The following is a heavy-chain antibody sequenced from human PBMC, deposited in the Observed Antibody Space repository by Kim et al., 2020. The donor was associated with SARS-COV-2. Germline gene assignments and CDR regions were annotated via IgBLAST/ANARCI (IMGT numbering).Heavy chain of an antibody. D-gene: IGHD2-2*02. CDR1: GFTFSNFA. J-gene: IGHJ4*02. Sequence: VGSLRLSCAASGFTFSNFAMSWVRQAPGKGLEWVSSISGSGTTTHYADSVEGRFTISRDNTKNTLYLQLTSLRVEDTAVYYCAKGGGSTTCYTADYWGRGALVTVSA. CDR3: AKGGGSTTCYTADY. CDR2: ISGSGTTT. V-gene: IGHV3-23*01.